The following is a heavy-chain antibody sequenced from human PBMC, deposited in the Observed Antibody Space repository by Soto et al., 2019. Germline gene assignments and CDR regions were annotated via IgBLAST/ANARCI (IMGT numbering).Heavy chain of an antibody. V-gene: IGHV4-38-2*01. CDR2: IYHSGST. Sequence: SETLSLTCAVSGYSISSGYYWGWIRQPPGKGLEWIGSIYHSGSTYYNPSLKSRVTISVDTSKNQFSLKLSSVTAADTAVYYCATSGRRNGDHFDYWGQGTLVTVSS. CDR3: ATSGRRNGDHFDY. CDR1: GYSISSGYY. J-gene: IGHJ4*02. D-gene: IGHD4-17*01.